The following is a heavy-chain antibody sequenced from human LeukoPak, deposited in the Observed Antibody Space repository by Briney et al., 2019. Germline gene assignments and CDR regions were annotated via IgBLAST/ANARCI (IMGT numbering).Heavy chain of an antibody. CDR1: GDSISSSNW. Sequence: PSETLSLTCAVSGDSISSSNWWNWVRQPPGKGLEWIGEIYHSGSTNYNPSLKSRVTISVDKSKNQFSLKLTSVTAADTAVYYCARGDSGWSQFDYWGQGTLGTVSS. CDR3: ARGDSGWSQFDY. D-gene: IGHD6-19*01. V-gene: IGHV4-4*02. CDR2: IYHSGST. J-gene: IGHJ4*02.